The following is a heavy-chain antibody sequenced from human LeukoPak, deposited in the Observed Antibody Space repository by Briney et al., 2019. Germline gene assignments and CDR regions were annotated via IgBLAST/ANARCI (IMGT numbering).Heavy chain of an antibody. J-gene: IGHJ6*03. Sequence: PSETLSLTCTVSGGSISSYYWSWIRQPPGKGLEWIGYIYYSGSTNYNPSLKSRVTISVDTSKNQFSLKLSSVTAADTAVYYCARQGWGSYYYYMDVWGKGTTVTISS. CDR3: ARQGWGSYYYYMDV. CDR2: IYYSGST. D-gene: IGHD2-15*01. CDR1: GGSISSYY. V-gene: IGHV4-59*08.